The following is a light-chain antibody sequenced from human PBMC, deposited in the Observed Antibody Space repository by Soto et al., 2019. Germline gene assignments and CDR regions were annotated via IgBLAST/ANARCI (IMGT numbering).Light chain of an antibody. CDR1: SSDVGGYNY. V-gene: IGLV2-14*01. CDR2: DVS. CDR3: SSYTSSSTLDYV. J-gene: IGLJ1*01. Sequence: QSALTQPASVSGSPGQSITISCTGTSSDVGGYNYVSWYQQHPGKAPKLMICDVSNRPSGVSNRLSGSKSGNTASLTISGLQAEDEADYYCSSYTSSSTLDYVFGTGTKVTVL.